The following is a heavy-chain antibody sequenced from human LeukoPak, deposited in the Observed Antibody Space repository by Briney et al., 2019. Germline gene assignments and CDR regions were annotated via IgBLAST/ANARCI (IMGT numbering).Heavy chain of an antibody. D-gene: IGHD1-26*01. V-gene: IGHV3-15*01. CDR3: TTGGSYATRDAFDI. Sequence: GESLRLSCAASGFTFSTFWMTWVRQAPGKGLEWVGRIKSKTDGGTTDYAAPVKGRFTISRDDSKNTLYLQMNSLKTEDTAVYYCTTGGSYATRDAFDIWGQGTMVTVSS. CDR1: GFTFSTFW. J-gene: IGHJ3*02. CDR2: IKSKTDGGTT.